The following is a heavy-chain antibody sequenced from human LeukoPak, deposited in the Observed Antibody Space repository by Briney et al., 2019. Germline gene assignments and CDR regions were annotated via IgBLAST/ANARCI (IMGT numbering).Heavy chain of an antibody. V-gene: IGHV3-15*01. D-gene: IGHD2-15*01. CDR1: GFTFSNAW. J-gene: IGHJ4*02. CDR3: TTLADIVVVVAAIDY. Sequence: GGSLRLSCAASGFTFSNAWMSWVRQAPGKGLEWVGRIKSKTDGGTTDYAAPVKGRFTISRDDSKNTLYLQMNSLKTEDTAVYYCTTLADIVVVVAAIDYWGQGTLVTVSS. CDR2: IKSKTDGGTT.